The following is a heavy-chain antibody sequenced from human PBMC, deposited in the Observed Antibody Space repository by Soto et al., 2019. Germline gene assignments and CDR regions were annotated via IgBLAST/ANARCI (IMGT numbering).Heavy chain of an antibody. CDR1: GGSISSGGYY. CDR3: ARGYDNDYNWFDP. Sequence: SETLSLTCTVSGGSISSGGYYWSWIRQHPGKGLEWIGYIYYSGSTYYNPSLKSRVTISVDTSKNQFSLKLSSVTAADTAVYYCARGYDNDYNWFDPWGQGTLVTV. D-gene: IGHD3-22*01. CDR2: IYYSGST. V-gene: IGHV4-31*03. J-gene: IGHJ5*02.